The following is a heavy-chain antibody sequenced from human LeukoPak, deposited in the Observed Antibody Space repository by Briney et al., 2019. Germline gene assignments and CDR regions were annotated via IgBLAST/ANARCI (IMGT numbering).Heavy chain of an antibody. V-gene: IGHV1-46*01. J-gene: IGHJ6*02. CDR3: ARDQGAARPSRYYYYYGMDV. CDR1: GYTFTSYY. D-gene: IGHD6-6*01. Sequence: GASVKVSCKASGYTFTSYYMHWVRQAPGQGLEWMGIINPSGGSTSYAQKFQGRVTMTRDTSTSTVYMELSSLRPEDTAVYYCARDQGAARPSRYYYYYGMDVWGQGTTVTVSS. CDR2: INPSGGST.